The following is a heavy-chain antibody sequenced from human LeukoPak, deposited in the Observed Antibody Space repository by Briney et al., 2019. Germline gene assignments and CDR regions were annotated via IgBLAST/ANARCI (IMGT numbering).Heavy chain of an antibody. J-gene: IGHJ4*02. V-gene: IGHV3-23*01. CDR2: ISGSGGST. D-gene: IGHD2-21*01. Sequence: LXXXSAISGSGGSTYYADSVKGRFTISRDNSKNTLYLQMSSLRAEDTAVYYCARDCGGDCYYDYWGQGTLVTVSS. CDR3: ARDCGGDCYYDY.